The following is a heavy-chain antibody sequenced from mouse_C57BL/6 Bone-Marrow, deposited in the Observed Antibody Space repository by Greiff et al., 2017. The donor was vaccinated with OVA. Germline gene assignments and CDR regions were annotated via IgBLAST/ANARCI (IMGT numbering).Heavy chain of an antibody. D-gene: IGHD2-4*01. CDR1: GFTFSDYG. CDR3: ARGLLDYDGAY. J-gene: IGHJ3*01. V-gene: IGHV5-17*01. CDR2: ISSGSSTI. Sequence: EVKLMESGGGLVKPGGSLKLSCAASGFTFSDYGMHWVRQAPEKGLEWVAYISSGSSTIYYADTVKGRFTISRDNAKNTLFLQMTSLRSEDTAMYYCARGLLDYDGAYWGQGTLVTVSA.